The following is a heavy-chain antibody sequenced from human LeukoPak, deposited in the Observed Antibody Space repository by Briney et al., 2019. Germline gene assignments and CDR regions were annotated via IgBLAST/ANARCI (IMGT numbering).Heavy chain of an antibody. J-gene: IGHJ4*02. D-gene: IGHD6-19*01. CDR3: ARESETSGWYDY. Sequence: GGSLRLSCAASGFTFSTYAMSWVRQAPGKGLEWVSLISGDGGSTFYADSVRGRFTISRDNTRKSLSLQMSSLRSEDTALYYCARESETSGWYDYWGQGTLVTVSS. CDR1: GFTFSTYA. CDR2: ISGDGGST. V-gene: IGHV3-43*02.